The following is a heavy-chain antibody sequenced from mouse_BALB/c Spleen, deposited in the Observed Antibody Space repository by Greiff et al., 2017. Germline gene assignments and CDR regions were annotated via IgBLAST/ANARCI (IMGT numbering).Heavy chain of an antibody. V-gene: IGHV5-6-4*01. CDR2: ISSGGSYT. J-gene: IGHJ2*01. Sequence: EVKLVESGGGLVKPGGSLKLSCAASGFTFSSYTMSWVRQTPEKRLEWVATISSGGSYTYYPDSVKGRFTISRDNAKNTLYLQMSSLKSEDTAMYYCTRDNDFDYWGQGTTLTVSS. CDR3: TRDNDFDY. CDR1: GFTFSSYT.